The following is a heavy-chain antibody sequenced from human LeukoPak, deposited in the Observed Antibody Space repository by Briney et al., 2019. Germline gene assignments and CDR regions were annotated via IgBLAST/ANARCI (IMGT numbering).Heavy chain of an antibody. D-gene: IGHD4-11*01. CDR3: ARAWGSNYGYFDY. V-gene: IGHV4-59*12. CDR1: GGSISGYY. Sequence: SETLSLTCAVSGGSISGYYWIWIRQPPGKGLEWIGYIYYSGITNYNPSLKSRVTISVDTSKNQFSLKLSSVTAADTAVYYCARAWGSNYGYFDYWGQGTLVTVSS. CDR2: IYYSGIT. J-gene: IGHJ4*02.